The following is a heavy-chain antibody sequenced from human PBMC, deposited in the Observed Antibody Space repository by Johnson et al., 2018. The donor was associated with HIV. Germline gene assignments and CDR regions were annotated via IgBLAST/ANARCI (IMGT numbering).Heavy chain of an antibody. J-gene: IGHJ3*02. CDR1: GFTFSNAW. CDR2: IKSKIDGGTT. CDR3: AKGFQVLLSHDAFDI. V-gene: IGHV3-15*05. Sequence: VQLVESGGGLVKPGGSLRLSCAASGFTFSNAWMTWVRQAPGKGLEWVGRIKSKIDGGTTDYAAPVKGRFSISRDDAKNTLYLQMNSLRAEDTALYYCAKGFQVLLSHDAFDIWGQGTMVTVSS. D-gene: IGHD2/OR15-2a*01.